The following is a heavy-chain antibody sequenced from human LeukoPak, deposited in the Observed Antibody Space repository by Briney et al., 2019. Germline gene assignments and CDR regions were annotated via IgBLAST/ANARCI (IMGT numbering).Heavy chain of an antibody. CDR1: GGTFSSYA. CDR3: ARDRGGYNSYDP. D-gene: IGHD5-24*01. J-gene: IGHJ5*02. CDR2: IIPIFGTA. Sequence: SVKVSCKASGGTFSSYAISWVRQAPGQGLEWMRGIIPIFGTANYAQKFQGRVTITADESTSTAYMELSSLRSEDTAVYYCARDRGGYNSYDPWGQGTLVTVSS. V-gene: IGHV1-69*13.